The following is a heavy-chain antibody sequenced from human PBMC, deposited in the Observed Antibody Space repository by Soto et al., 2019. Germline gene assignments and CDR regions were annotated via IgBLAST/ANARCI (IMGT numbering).Heavy chain of an antibody. CDR2: INHSGST. CDR1: GGSFSGYY. CDR3: ARTRVRYNSAFDY. V-gene: IGHV4-34*01. J-gene: IGHJ4*02. Sequence: QVQLQQWGAGLLKPSETLSLTCAVYGGSFSGYYWGWIRQPPGKGLEWIGEINHSGSTNYNPSLNSRLTISLHPSKTQSSLKLSSFPAAATAVYYCARTRVRYNSAFDYWGQGPLVTVSS. D-gene: IGHD5-12*01.